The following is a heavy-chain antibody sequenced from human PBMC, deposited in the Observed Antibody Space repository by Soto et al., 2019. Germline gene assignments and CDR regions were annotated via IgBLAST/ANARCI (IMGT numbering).Heavy chain of an antibody. Sequence: GGSLRLSCAASGFTFFHYAMNWVRQAPGKGLEWVSTVSGGGDGTYYADSVKGRFTISRDNSRNTVYLQISPPTRGAASARGAMDVWGQGTTVTVSS. CDR2: VSGGGDGT. CDR1: GFTFFHYA. D-gene: IGHD6-13*01. CDR3: MDV. V-gene: IGHV3-23*01. J-gene: IGHJ6*02.